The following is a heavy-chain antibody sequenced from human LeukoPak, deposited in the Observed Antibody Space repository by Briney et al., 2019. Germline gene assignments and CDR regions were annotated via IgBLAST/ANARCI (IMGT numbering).Heavy chain of an antibody. CDR3: AKDRYAFDI. J-gene: IGHJ3*02. CDR2: ISYDGCNE. Sequence: QPGGSLRLSCAASGFTFSSYSMNWVRQAPGKGLEWVAIISYDGCNEYHADSVKGRFTIPRDDSKNTLSLQMNGLRAEDTAVYYCAKDRYAFDIWGQGTMVTVSS. CDR1: GFTFSSYS. V-gene: IGHV3-30*18.